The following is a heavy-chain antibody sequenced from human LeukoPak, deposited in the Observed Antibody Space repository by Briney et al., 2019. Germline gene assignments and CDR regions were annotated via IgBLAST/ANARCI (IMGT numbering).Heavy chain of an antibody. V-gene: IGHV4-61*02. CDR3: ARYSSSWYGRRYYFDY. CDR1: GGSISSGSYY. D-gene: IGHD6-13*01. CDR2: IYTSGST. Sequence: SETLSLTCTVSGGSISSGSYYWSWIRQPAGKGLEWIGRIYTSGSTNYNPSLKSRVTISVDTSKNQFSLKLSSVTAADTAVYYCARYSSSWYGRRYYFDYWGQGTLVTVSS. J-gene: IGHJ4*02.